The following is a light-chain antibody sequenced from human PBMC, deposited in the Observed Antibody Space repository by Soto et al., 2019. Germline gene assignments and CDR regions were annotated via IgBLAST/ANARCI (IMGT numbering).Light chain of an antibody. CDR3: HQRSKLPLT. J-gene: IGKJ4*01. CDR2: DAS. Sequence: EIVLTQSPATLSLSPGERTTLSCRASQSVRSYLAWYQQKPGQAPRLLIYDASNRATDIPARFSGSGSGTDFTLTISSLDPEDSAVYYCHQRSKLPLTFGGGTKVEIK. V-gene: IGKV3-11*01. CDR1: QSVRSY.